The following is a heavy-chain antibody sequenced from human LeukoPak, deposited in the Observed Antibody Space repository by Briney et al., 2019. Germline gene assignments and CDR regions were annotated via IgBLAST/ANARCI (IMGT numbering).Heavy chain of an antibody. V-gene: IGHV1-69*01. CDR1: GGTFSSYA. J-gene: IGHJ4*02. D-gene: IGHD4-17*01. Sequence: PVKVTSKACGGTFSSYACSWVRQAPGQGLEWMGGIIPIFGTANYAQKFQGRVTITADESTSTAYMELSSLRSEDTAVYYCARESSNGDPVDYWGQGTLVTVSS. CDR3: ARESSNGDPVDY. CDR2: IIPIFGTA.